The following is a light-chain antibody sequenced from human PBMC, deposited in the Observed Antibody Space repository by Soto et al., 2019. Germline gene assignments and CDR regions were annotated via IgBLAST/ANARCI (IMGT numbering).Light chain of an antibody. CDR2: WAS. Sequence: DIVMTQSPDSLAVSLGERATINCKSSQSVLYSSNNKNYLAWYQQKPGQPPKLLIYWASTRESGVPDRFSGSGSGTGFTLTISSLQADDVAVYYCQQYFSTPLPFGGGTKVEIK. J-gene: IGKJ4*01. V-gene: IGKV4-1*01. CDR1: QSVLYSSNNKNY. CDR3: QQYFSTPLP.